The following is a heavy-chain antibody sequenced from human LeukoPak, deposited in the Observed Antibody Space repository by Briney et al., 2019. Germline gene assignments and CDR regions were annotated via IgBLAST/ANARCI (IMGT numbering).Heavy chain of an antibody. CDR1: GFTFSSYA. D-gene: IGHD3-22*01. CDR3: AKGLGIVVVIGLYYFDY. CDR2: ISGSGGST. Sequence: GGSLRLSCAASGFTFSSYAMSWVRQAPGKGLEWVSAISGSGGSTYYADSVKGRFTISRDNSKNTLYLQMNSLRAEDTAVYYCAKGLGIVVVIGLYYFDYWGQGTLVTVSS. V-gene: IGHV3-23*01. J-gene: IGHJ4*02.